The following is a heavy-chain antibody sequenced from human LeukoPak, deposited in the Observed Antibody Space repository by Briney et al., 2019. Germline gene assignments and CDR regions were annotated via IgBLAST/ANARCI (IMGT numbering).Heavy chain of an antibody. J-gene: IGHJ4*02. CDR2: INGDETII. CDR3: ARGTSHDYVWGTFRPY. Sequence: PGGSLRLSCAASDFTLSNYWMHWVRQPPGKGLVWVSRINGDETIINYADAVKGRFTISRDNAKNTLYLQMNSLRAEDTAVYYCARGTSHDYVWGTFRPYWGQGTLVTVSS. V-gene: IGHV3-74*01. D-gene: IGHD3-16*02. CDR1: DFTLSNYW.